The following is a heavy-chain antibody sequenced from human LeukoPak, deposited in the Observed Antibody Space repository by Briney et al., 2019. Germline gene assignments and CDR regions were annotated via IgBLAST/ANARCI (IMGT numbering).Heavy chain of an antibody. CDR2: IRYDGSNK. CDR1: EFTFSSYG. J-gene: IGHJ4*02. CDR3: ARAAAGFDY. D-gene: IGHD6-13*01. Sequence: PGGSLRLSCAASEFTFSSYGIHWVRQAPGKGLEWVEFIRYDGSNKYYADSVKGRFTITRDNSKNTLYLQMNSLRTEDTAVYYCARAAAGFDYWGQGTLVTVSS. V-gene: IGHV3-30*02.